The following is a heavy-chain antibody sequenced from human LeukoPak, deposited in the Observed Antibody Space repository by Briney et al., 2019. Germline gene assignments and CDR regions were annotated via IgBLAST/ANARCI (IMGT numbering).Heavy chain of an antibody. CDR3: AVWGYYYDSSGYYYSY. Sequence: PGRSLRLSCAASGFTFDDYAMPWVRQAPGKGLEWVSGIGWNSGSIGYADSVKGRFTISRDNAKNSLYLQMNSLRAEDTALYYCAVWGYYYDSSGYYYSYWGQGTLVTVSS. V-gene: IGHV3-9*01. CDR2: IGWNSGSI. D-gene: IGHD3-22*01. J-gene: IGHJ4*02. CDR1: GFTFDDYA.